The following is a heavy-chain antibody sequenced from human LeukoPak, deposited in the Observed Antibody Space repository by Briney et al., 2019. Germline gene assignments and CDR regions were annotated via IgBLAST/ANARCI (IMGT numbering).Heavy chain of an antibody. CDR2: FDPEDGET. V-gene: IGHV1-24*01. D-gene: IGHD3-22*01. J-gene: IGHJ5*02. Sequence: ASVKVSCKVSGYTLTELSMHRVRQAPGKGLEWMGGFDPEDGETIYAQKFQGRVTMTEDTSTDTAYMELSSLRSEDTAVYYCATDYYDSSGRNWFDPWGQGTLVTVSS. CDR3: ATDYYDSSGRNWFDP. CDR1: GYTLTELS.